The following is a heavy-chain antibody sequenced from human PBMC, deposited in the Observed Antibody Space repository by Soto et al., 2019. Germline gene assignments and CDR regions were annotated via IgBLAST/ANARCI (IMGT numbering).Heavy chain of an antibody. V-gene: IGHV3-30*18. D-gene: IGHD3-16*01. Sequence: GGSLRLSCAASGFSFSRFAMHWVRQAPGKGLEWVAVISYDGGNENYADSVKGRFTISRDNSKNMLYLQMNSLRPEDTAVYFCAKPPMVTFGGFRDDWRDYFHHWGHGA. CDR3: AKPPMVTFGGFRDDWRDYFHH. J-gene: IGHJ4*01. CDR2: ISYDGGNE. CDR1: GFSFSRFA.